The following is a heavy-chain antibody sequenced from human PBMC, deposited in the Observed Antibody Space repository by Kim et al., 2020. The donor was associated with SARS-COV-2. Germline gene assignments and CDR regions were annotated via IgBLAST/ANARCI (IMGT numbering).Heavy chain of an antibody. CDR2: T. Sequence: TRYSPSFQGQVTISADKFISTAYLQWSSLKASDTAMYYCARRETTTAFDIWGQGTMVTVSS. J-gene: IGHJ3*02. CDR3: ARRETTTAFDI. V-gene: IGHV5-51*01. D-gene: IGHD4-17*01.